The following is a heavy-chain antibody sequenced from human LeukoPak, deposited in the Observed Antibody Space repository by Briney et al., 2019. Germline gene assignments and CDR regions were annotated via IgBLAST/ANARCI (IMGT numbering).Heavy chain of an antibody. J-gene: IGHJ4*02. CDR2: IYYSGST. Sequence: SQTLSLTCTVSGGSISSGDYYWSWIRQPPGKGLEWIGYIYYSGSTYYNPSLKSRVTISVDTSKNQFSLKLSSVTAADTAVYYCASYMVTTPTLRYWGQGTLVTVSS. D-gene: IGHD4-17*01. CDR1: GGSISSGDYY. CDR3: ASYMVTTPTLRY. V-gene: IGHV4-30-4*01.